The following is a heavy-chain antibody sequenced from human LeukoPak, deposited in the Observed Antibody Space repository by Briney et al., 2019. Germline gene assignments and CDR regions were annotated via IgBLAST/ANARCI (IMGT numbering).Heavy chain of an antibody. V-gene: IGHV3-7*01. CDR2: IKQDGSEK. CDR3: ARDPSRGYSYGSVDY. J-gene: IGHJ4*02. Sequence: PGGSLRLSCAASGFTFSRYWMNWVRQAPGKGLEWVANIKQDGSEKYYVDSAKGRFTISRDNAKSSLYLQMNSLRAEDTALYYCARDPSRGYSYGSVDYWGQGTLVTVSS. CDR1: GFTFSRYW. D-gene: IGHD5-18*01.